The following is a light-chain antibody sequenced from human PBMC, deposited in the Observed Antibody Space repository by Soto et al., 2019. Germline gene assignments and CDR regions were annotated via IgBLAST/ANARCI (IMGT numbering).Light chain of an antibody. Sequence: QSAPTQPASVSGSPGQSITISCTGTSSDVGGYNYVSWYQQHPGKAPKLMIYEVSNRPSGVYNRFSGSKSGNTASLTISGLQAEDEADYYCTSYTSSITYVFGTGTKLTVL. CDR1: SSDVGGYNY. V-gene: IGLV2-14*01. J-gene: IGLJ1*01. CDR2: EVS. CDR3: TSYTSSITYV.